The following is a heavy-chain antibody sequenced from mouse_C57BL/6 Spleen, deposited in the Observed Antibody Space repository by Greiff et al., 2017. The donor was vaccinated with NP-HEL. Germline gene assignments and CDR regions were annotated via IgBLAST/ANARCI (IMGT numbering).Heavy chain of an antibody. J-gene: IGHJ4*01. D-gene: IGHD1-1*01. Sequence: VKLLESGAELVRPGASVKLSCKASGYTFTDYYINWVKQRPGQGLEWIARIYPGSGTTYYNEKFKGKATLTAEKSSSTAYMQLSSLTSEDSAVYFCARSNYYGSYYAMDYWGQGTSVTVSS. V-gene: IGHV1-76*01. CDR1: GYTFTDYY. CDR3: ARSNYYGSYYAMDY. CDR2: IYPGSGTT.